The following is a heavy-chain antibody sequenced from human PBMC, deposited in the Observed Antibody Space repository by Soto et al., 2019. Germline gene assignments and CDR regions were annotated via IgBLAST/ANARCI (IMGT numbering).Heavy chain of an antibody. V-gene: IGHV3-30-3*01. Sequence: QVKLVESGGGVVQPGRSLRLSCAASGFNVSAYTMHWVRQAPGKGLEWVAVISSDGNHKYYTDSVNGRFTISRDTSTNTMYLKMNSLRAEDTAVYYCARWEQPLFDYWGQGTLVTVSS. CDR1: GFNVSAYT. CDR3: ARWEQPLFDY. D-gene: IGHD1-26*01. CDR2: ISSDGNHK. J-gene: IGHJ4*02.